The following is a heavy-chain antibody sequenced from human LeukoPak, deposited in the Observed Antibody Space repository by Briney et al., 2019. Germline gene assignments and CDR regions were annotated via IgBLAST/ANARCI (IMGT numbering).Heavy chain of an antibody. CDR3: ARDTEYIGYDVTAFDY. V-gene: IGHV4-59*12. CDR2: THYSGSA. J-gene: IGHJ4*02. D-gene: IGHD5-12*01. CDR1: GASISSYY. Sequence: SETLSLTCTVSGASISSYYWNWIRQPPGKGLEWIGDTHYSGSANYNPSLKSRLTISVDTSKNQFSLKLSSVTAADTAVYYCARDTEYIGYDVTAFDYWGQGTLVTVSS.